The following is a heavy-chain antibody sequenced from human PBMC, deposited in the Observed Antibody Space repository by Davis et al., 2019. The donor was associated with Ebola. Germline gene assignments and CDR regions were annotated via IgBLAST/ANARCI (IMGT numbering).Heavy chain of an antibody. CDR2: ISGSGGST. J-gene: IGHJ6*02. D-gene: IGHD2-15*01. CDR3: AKDCSGGSCYYYGMDV. V-gene: IGHV3-23*01. Sequence: GESLKISCAASGFTFSSYAMSWVRQAPGKGLEWVSAISGSGGSTYYADSVKGRFTISRDNSKNTLYLQMNSLRAEDTAVYYCAKDCSGGSCYYYGMDVWGQGTTVTVSS. CDR1: GFTFSSYA.